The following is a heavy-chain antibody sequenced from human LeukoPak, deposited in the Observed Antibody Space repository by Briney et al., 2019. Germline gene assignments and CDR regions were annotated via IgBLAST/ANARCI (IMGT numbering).Heavy chain of an antibody. CDR3: ARGRKNSGYRYYYYYYMDV. CDR2: INHSGST. V-gene: IGHV4-34*01. Sequence: SETLSLTCAISGGSFSGYYWSWIRQPPGKGLEWIGEINHSGSTNYNPSLKSRVTISVDTSKNQFSLKLSSVTAADTAVYYCARGRKNSGYRYYYYYYMDVWGKGTTVTVSS. CDR1: GGSFSGYY. J-gene: IGHJ6*03. D-gene: IGHD3-22*01.